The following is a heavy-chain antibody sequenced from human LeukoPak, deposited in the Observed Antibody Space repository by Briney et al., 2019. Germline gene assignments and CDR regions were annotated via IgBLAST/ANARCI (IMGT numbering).Heavy chain of an antibody. V-gene: IGHV3-33*06. D-gene: IGHD6-19*01. CDR1: GFTFSSYG. CDR2: IWYDGSNK. CDR3: AKERPSIAAPSAVAGGLDP. Sequence: PGRSLRLSCAASGFTFSSYGMHWVRQAPGKGLEWVAVIWYDGSNKYYADSVKGRFTISRDSSKNTLYLQMNSLRAEDTAVYYCAKERPSIAAPSAVAGGLDPWGQGTLVTVSS. J-gene: IGHJ5*02.